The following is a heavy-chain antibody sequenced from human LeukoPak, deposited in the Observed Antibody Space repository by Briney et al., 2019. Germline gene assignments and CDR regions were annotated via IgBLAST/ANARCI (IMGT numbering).Heavy chain of an antibody. V-gene: IGHV4-4*02. Sequence: PSETLSLTCVVSGASISSSDWWSWVRQSPGKGLEWIGEIYYTGSRNYNPSLKSRVAMSVDTSKNQFSLELTSVTAADTAVYYCARDPYASPDAFDIWGQGTMVTVSS. CDR1: GASISSSDW. CDR3: ARDPYASPDAFDI. D-gene: IGHD4-17*01. CDR2: IYYTGSR. J-gene: IGHJ3*02.